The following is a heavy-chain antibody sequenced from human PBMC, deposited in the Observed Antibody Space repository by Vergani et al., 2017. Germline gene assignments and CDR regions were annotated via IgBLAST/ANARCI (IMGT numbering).Heavy chain of an antibody. Sequence: EVQLVESGGGLVQPGGSLRLSCAASGFTFSSYAMSWVRQAPGKGLEWVSSFSGRSSSTYYADSVKGRFTISRDNSKSTLYLHMNSLRADDTAVYYCAKDRDSSGWYWFDPWGQGTLVTVSS. CDR2: FSGRSSST. CDR3: AKDRDSSGWYWFDP. D-gene: IGHD6-19*01. V-gene: IGHV3-23*04. J-gene: IGHJ5*02. CDR1: GFTFSSYA.